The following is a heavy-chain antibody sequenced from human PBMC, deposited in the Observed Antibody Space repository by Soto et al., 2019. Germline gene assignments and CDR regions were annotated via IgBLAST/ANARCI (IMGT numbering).Heavy chain of an antibody. CDR2: IIPIFTTT. V-gene: IGHV1-69*12. Sequence: QVHLVQSGAEVKKPGSSVKVSCKASGGTFSNHAINWVRQAPGQGLEWMGRIIPIFTTTNYAQKLQGTVTIRAEASRITAYMQLSSMKHDDAAVYYCAREVAADGTFREDVFDIWGQGTLVTVSS. CDR3: AREVAADGTFREDVFDI. J-gene: IGHJ3*02. D-gene: IGHD6-25*01. CDR1: GGTFSNHA.